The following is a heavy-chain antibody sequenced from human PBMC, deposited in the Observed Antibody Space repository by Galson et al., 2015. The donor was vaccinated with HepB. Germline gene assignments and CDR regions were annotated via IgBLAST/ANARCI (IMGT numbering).Heavy chain of an antibody. CDR1: GGTFSSYA. CDR3: ARGPRYCTNGVCYKWYYYYYGMDV. D-gene: IGHD2-8*01. V-gene: IGHV1-69*13. J-gene: IGHJ6*02. Sequence: SVKVSCKASGGTFSSYAISWVRQAPGQGLEWMGGIIPIFGTANYAQKFQGRVTITADESTSTAYMELSSLRSEDTAVYYCARGPRYCTNGVCYKWYYYYYGMDVWGQGTTVTVSS. CDR2: IIPIFGTA.